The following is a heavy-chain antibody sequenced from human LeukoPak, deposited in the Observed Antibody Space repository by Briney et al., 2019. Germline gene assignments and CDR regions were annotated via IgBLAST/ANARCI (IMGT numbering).Heavy chain of an antibody. D-gene: IGHD3-10*01. CDR3: ANVYYGSGNIPY. V-gene: IGHV3-23*01. Sequence: PGGSLRLSCAASGFTFSSYAMSWVRQAPGKGLEWVSAISGSGGSKYYADSVKGRFTISRDNSKNTLYLQMNSLRAEDTAVYYCANVYYGSGNIPYWGQGTLVTVSS. CDR1: GFTFSSYA. CDR2: ISGSGGSK. J-gene: IGHJ4*02.